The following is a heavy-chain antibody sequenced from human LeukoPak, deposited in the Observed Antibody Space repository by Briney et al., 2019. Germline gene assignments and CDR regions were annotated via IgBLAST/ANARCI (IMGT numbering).Heavy chain of an antibody. CDR3: AKYDYGGNAYFDY. V-gene: IGHV3-23*01. D-gene: IGHD4-23*01. Sequence: GKSLRLSCAASGFTFSGYPIHWVRQAPGKGLEWVSAISGSGGSTYYADSVRGRFTISRDNSKNTLYLQMNSLRAEDTAVYYCAKYDYGGNAYFDYWGQGTLVTVSS. CDR2: ISGSGGST. CDR1: GFTFSGYP. J-gene: IGHJ4*02.